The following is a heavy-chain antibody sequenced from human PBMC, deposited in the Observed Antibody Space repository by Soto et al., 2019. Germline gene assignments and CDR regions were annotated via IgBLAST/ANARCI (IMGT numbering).Heavy chain of an antibody. D-gene: IGHD6-19*01. CDR3: AVRPYSSGWYYFDY. V-gene: IGHV1-2*02. Sequence: ASVKVSCKASGYTFTGYYMHWVRQAPGQGLEWIGWINPNSGGTNYAQKFQERVTMTRDTSTSTAYMELSSLRSEDTAVYYCAVRPYSSGWYYFDYWGQGTLVTVSS. J-gene: IGHJ4*02. CDR1: GYTFTGYY. CDR2: INPNSGGT.